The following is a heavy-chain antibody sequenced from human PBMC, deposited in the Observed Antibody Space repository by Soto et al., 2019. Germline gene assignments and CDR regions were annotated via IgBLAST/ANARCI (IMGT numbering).Heavy chain of an antibody. CDR3: ARGYYYDSSGYPDY. V-gene: IGHV3-7*03. Sequence: PGGSLRLSCIGSGFTFSSYWMTWVRQAPGKGLEWVANIKLDGSEKNYVDSVKGRFTISTDSAQNSLYLQMNSLRAEDTAVYYCARGYYYDSSGYPDYWGQGTLVTVSS. CDR1: GFTFSSYW. CDR2: IKLDGSEK. J-gene: IGHJ4*02. D-gene: IGHD3-22*01.